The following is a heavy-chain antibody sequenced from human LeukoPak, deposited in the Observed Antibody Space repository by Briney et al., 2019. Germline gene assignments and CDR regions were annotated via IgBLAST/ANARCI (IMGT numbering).Heavy chain of an antibody. J-gene: IGHJ4*02. Sequence: ASVKVSCKASGYTFTSYDINLVRQATGQGLEWMGWMNPNSGNTGYAQKFQGRVTMTRNTSISTAYMELSSLRSEGTAVYYCARAPLVGAMDYWGQGTLVTVSS. CDR3: ARAPLVGAMDY. V-gene: IGHV1-8*01. CDR1: GYTFTSYD. CDR2: MNPNSGNT. D-gene: IGHD1-26*01.